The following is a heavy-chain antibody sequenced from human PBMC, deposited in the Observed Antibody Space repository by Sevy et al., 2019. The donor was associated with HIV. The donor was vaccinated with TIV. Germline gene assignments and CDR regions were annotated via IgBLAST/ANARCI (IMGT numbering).Heavy chain of an antibody. J-gene: IGHJ6*02. Sequence: GGSLRLSCAASGFTFSRYWMSWVRQAPGKGLEWVANIKQDGSEKYYVDSVKGRFTISRDNAKKSLFLQMNSPRAEDTAVYYCARDRDDSSGFSMDVWGQGTTVTVSS. CDR3: ARDRDDSSGFSMDV. D-gene: IGHD5-12*01. CDR1: GFTFSRYW. V-gene: IGHV3-7*01. CDR2: IKQDGSEK.